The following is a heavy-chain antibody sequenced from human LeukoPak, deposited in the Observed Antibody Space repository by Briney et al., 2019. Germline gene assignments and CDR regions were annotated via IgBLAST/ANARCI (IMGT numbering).Heavy chain of an antibody. CDR2: IYHSGST. D-gene: IGHD4-17*01. J-gene: IGHJ3*02. CDR1: GGSISSGGYS. V-gene: IGHV4-30-2*01. Sequence: PSETLSLTCAVSGGSISSGGYSWSWIRQPPGKGLEWIGYIYHSGSTYYNPSLKSRVTISVDRSKNQFSLKLSSVTAADTAVYYCAREKYGDYVGAFDIWGQGTMVTVSS. CDR3: AREKYGDYVGAFDI.